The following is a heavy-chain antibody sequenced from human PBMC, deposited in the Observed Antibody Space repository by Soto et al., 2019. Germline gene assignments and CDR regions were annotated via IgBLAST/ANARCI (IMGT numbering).Heavy chain of an antibody. CDR1: GFTVSSNY. V-gene: IGHV3-53*01. D-gene: IGHD7-27*01. J-gene: IGHJ6*02. Sequence: PGGSLRLSCAASGFTVSSNYMSWVRQAPGKGLEWVSVIYSGGSTYYADSAKGRFTISRDNSKNTLYLQMNSLRAEDTAVYYCARDSRLLTYYYYGMDVWGQGTTVTVSS. CDR2: IYSGGST. CDR3: ARDSRLLTYYYYGMDV.